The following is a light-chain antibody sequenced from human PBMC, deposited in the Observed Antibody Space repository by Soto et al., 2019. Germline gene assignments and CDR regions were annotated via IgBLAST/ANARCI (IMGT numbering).Light chain of an antibody. J-gene: IGKJ1*01. CDR1: QTISSW. V-gene: IGKV1-5*03. Sequence: IHMTQSPATLSGSVGDRVTITCRASQTISSWLAWYQQKPGNAPKLLIYKASTLKSGVPSRFSGSGSGTEFTLTISSLQPDDFATYYCQHYNSYSEAFGQGTKVDIK. CDR2: KAS. CDR3: QHYNSYSEA.